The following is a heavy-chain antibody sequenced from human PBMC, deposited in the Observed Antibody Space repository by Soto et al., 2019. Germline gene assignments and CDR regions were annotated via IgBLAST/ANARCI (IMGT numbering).Heavy chain of an antibody. D-gene: IGHD2-2*01. CDR2: VSGNGAGT. J-gene: IGHJ4*02. CDR1: GFTFGYYA. V-gene: IGHV3-23*01. CDR3: AKVPASLKTFDY. Sequence: EVQLLDSGGGLAQPEGSLRLSCAASGFTFGYYAMNWVRQAPGKGLEWVSTVSGNGAGTYYGDSVKGRFTISRDNSRSTLYLHMNNLRAEDTARYFCAKVPASLKTFDYWGQGTLVTVSS.